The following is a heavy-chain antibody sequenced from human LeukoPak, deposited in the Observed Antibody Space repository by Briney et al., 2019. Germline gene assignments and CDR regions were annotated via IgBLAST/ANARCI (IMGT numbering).Heavy chain of an antibody. CDR1: GGSISSGGSY. CDR2: IYYSGST. J-gene: IGHJ6*02. V-gene: IGHV4-31*03. D-gene: IGHD6-6*01. Sequence: PSETLSLTCTVSGGSISSGGSYWSWIRQHPGKGLEWIGYIYYSGSTYYNPSLKSRVTISVDTSKNQFSLKLSSVTAADTAVYYCATRYSSSNYYGMDVWGQGTTVTVSS. CDR3: ATRYSSSNYYGMDV.